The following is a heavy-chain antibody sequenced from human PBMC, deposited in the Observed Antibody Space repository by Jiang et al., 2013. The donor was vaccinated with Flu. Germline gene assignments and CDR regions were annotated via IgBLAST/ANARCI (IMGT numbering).Heavy chain of an antibody. V-gene: IGHV4-4*02. CDR3: ASNLGKGSYFDY. CDR2: IYHSGNT. CDR1: GDSISNRNW. D-gene: IGHD7-27*01. J-gene: IGHJ4*02. Sequence: PGLVKPSGTLSLTCAVSGDSISNRNWWSWVRQPPGKGLEWIGEIYHSGNTNYNPSLKSRVTISVDKSKNQFSLMLNSVTAADTAVYFCASNLGKGSYFDYWGQGTLVTVPS.